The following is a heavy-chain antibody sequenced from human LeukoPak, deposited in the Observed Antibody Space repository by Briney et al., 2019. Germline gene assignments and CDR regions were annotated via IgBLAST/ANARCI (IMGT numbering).Heavy chain of an antibody. J-gene: IGHJ5*02. CDR1: GYTFTSYG. CDR3: ARVAAEDNWSDP. CDR2: ISAYNGNT. Sequence: ASVKVSCKASGYTFTSYGISWGRQAPGQGLEWMGWISAYNGNTNYAQKLQGRVTMTTDTSTSTDYMELRSLRSDDTAVYYRARVAAEDNWSDPWGQGTLVTVYS. V-gene: IGHV1-18*01. D-gene: IGHD6-13*01.